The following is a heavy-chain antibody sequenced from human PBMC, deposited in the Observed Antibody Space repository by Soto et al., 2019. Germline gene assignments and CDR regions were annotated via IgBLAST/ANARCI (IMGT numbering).Heavy chain of an antibody. CDR1: GGSTSSSNW. D-gene: IGHD2-15*01. CDR2: IYHSGSN. J-gene: IGHJ3*02. Sequence: SETLSLSCAASGGSTSSSNWWSWVRQAPGKGLEWIGEIYHSGSNNYNPSLKSRVTITVDKSKNQFSLKLSSVTAADTAVYYCARHLVVVVAATGAFDIWGQGTMVT. CDR3: ARHLVVVVAATGAFDI. V-gene: IGHV4-4*02.